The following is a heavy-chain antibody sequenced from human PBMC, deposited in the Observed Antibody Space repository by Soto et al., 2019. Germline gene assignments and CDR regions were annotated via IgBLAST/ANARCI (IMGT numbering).Heavy chain of an antibody. CDR3: VRGRGPMNRGYFYS. J-gene: IGHJ4*02. CDR1: GFIFSSYG. V-gene: IGHV3-30*03. CDR2: ISYDGRNT. D-gene: IGHD3-10*01. Sequence: QVQLVASGGGVVQPGRSLRLSCAASGFIFSSYGMHWVRQAPGKGLEWVAVISYDGRNTYYADSVKGRFTISRDNGKRSLDLQMNSLRPEDTAVYYCVRGRGPMNRGYFYSWGRGTLVTVSP.